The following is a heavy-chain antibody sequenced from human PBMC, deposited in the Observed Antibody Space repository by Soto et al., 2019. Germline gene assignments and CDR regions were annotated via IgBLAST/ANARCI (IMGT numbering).Heavy chain of an antibody. CDR3: ARGGNWFDA. Sequence: PSETLSLTCTVSGGSISGYYWSWIRQPPGKGLEWIGYMYHSGTTNYNPSLKSRVTISVDTSRNQFSLNLSSVTAADTAVYYCARGGNWFDAWGQGTLVTVSS. J-gene: IGHJ5*02. CDR1: GGSISGYY. CDR2: MYHSGTT. V-gene: IGHV4-59*01.